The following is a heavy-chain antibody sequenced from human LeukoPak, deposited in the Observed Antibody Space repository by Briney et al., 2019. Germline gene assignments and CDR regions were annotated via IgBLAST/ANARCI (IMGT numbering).Heavy chain of an antibody. V-gene: IGHV4-59*01. CDR2: IYYSGST. J-gene: IGHJ4*02. Sequence: SETLSLTCTVSGGSISSYYWSWIRQPPGKGLEWIGYIYYSGSTNYNPSLKSRVTISVDTSKNQFSLKLSSVTAADTAAYYCARISYDLDYWGQGTLVTVSS. CDR3: ARISYDLDY. D-gene: IGHD2-21*01. CDR1: GGSISSYY.